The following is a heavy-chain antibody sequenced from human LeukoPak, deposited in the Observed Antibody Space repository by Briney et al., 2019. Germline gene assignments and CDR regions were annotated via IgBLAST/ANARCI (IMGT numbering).Heavy chain of an antibody. Sequence: GGSLRFSCVASGFIIGSYWMSWVSQAPGKGLEWVANIRQDGSEKYYVDSVKGRLTISRDNAKNSLYLQMNNLTAADTAIYYCARAGYYGDDAFDLWGQGTRVTVSS. CDR1: GFIIGSYW. V-gene: IGHV3-7*01. CDR2: IRQDGSEK. J-gene: IGHJ3*01. D-gene: IGHD2/OR15-2a*01. CDR3: ARAGYYGDDAFDL.